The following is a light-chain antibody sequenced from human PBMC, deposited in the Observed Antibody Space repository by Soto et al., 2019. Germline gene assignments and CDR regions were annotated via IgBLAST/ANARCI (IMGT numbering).Light chain of an antibody. CDR2: GAS. J-gene: IGKJ4*01. CDR3: QQYNNWPRGT. Sequence: EIVMTQSPATLSVSPGERATLSCRASQSVSKNLAWYQQKPGQAPRLLIYGASTRATGLPARFIGSGSGTEFTLTISSLQSEDFAVYYCQQYNNWPRGTFGGGTKVEIK. V-gene: IGKV3-15*01. CDR1: QSVSKN.